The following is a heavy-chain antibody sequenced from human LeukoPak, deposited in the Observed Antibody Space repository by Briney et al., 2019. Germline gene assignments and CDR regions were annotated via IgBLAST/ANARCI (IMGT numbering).Heavy chain of an antibody. CDR2: IIPIFGTA. V-gene: IGHV1-69*01. Sequence: ASVKVSCKASGGTFSSYAISWVRQAPGQGLEWMGGIIPIFGTANYAQKFQGRVTITADESTSTAYMELSSLRSEDSAVYYCARGVVVPAAMVGAGFFDYWGQGTLVTVSS. D-gene: IGHD2-2*01. CDR3: ARGVVVPAAMVGAGFFDY. CDR1: GGTFSSYA. J-gene: IGHJ4*02.